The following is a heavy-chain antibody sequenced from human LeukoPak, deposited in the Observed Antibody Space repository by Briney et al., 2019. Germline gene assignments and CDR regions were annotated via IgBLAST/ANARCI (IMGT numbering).Heavy chain of an antibody. CDR1: AFTFSSYA. CDR2: ISGSGGDR. V-gene: IGHV3-23*01. J-gene: IGHJ5*02. Sequence: GGSLRLSCAGSAFTFSSYAMSWVRQAPGKGLEWVSAISGSGGDRYYADSVKGRFTISRDNSKNTVYLQMNSLRAEDTAVYYCAKERGERLLWFGESSYNWFDPWGQGTLVTVSS. D-gene: IGHD3-10*01. CDR3: AKERGERLLWFGESSYNWFDP.